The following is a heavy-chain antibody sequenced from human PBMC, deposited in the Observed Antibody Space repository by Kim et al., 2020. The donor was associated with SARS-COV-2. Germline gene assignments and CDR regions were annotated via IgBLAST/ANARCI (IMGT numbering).Heavy chain of an antibody. CDR1: GYTFTSYE. CDR2: MNPNSGDT. J-gene: IGHJ4*02. Sequence: ASVKVSCKASGYTFTSYEINWVRQATGQGLEWIGWMNPNSGDTGYIQNFQGRVTMTRDTSIGTAYMELSSLRSDDTAVYYCTRGSMRASPQFDFWGQGTLVTVSS. CDR3: TRGSMRASPQFDF. D-gene: IGHD3-22*01. V-gene: IGHV1-8*01.